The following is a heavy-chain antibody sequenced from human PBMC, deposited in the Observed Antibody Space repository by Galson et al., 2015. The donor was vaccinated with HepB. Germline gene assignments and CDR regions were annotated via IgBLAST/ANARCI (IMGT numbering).Heavy chain of an antibody. CDR1: GYTFTSYA. CDR3: ARPVGATTLTFDY. D-gene: IGHD1-26*01. J-gene: IGHJ4*02. Sequence: SCKASGYTFTSYAMHWVRQAPGQRLEWMGWINAGNGNTKYSQKFQGRVTITRDTSASTAYMELSSLRSEDAAVYYCARPVGATTLTFDYWGQGTLVTVSS. V-gene: IGHV1-3*01. CDR2: INAGNGNT.